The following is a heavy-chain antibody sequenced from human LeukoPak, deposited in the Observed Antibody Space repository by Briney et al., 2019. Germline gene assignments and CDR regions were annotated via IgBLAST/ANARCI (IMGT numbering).Heavy chain of an antibody. Sequence: SSETLSLTCTVSGGSISSYYWSWIRQPPGKGLEWIGYVHHTGSRSYNPSLKSRVTISLDRDKSQFSLKLTSVTAADTAVYYCARERATSGRCRFDFWGQGALVTVSS. CDR3: ARERATSGRCRFDF. D-gene: IGHD6-25*01. CDR1: GGSISSYY. V-gene: IGHV4-59*01. J-gene: IGHJ4*02. CDR2: VHHTGSR.